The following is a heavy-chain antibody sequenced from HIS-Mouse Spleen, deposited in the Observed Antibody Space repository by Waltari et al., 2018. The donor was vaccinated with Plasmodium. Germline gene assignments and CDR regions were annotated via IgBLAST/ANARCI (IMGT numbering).Heavy chain of an antibody. CDR1: GGSISSYY. V-gene: IGHV4-59*12. J-gene: IGHJ4*02. CDR3: ARGFHY. Sequence: QVQLQESGPGLVKPSETLSLTCTVSGGSISSYYWSWIRQPPGKGLEWIGYIYYSGSTNYNPSLKSRVTISVDTSKNQFSLKLSSVTAADTAVYYCARGFHYWGQGTLVTVSS. CDR2: IYYSGST.